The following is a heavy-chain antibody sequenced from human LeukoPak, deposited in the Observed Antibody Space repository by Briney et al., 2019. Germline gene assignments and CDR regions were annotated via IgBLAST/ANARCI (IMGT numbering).Heavy chain of an antibody. D-gene: IGHD3-10*01. CDR1: GYTFTSYG. V-gene: IGHV1-18*01. CDR3: ARRTYCASYYTPDDAFDV. CDR2: ISVCSGHT. Sequence: ASVKVSCKASGYTFTSYGISWVRQAPGQGLEWMGWISVCSGHTNYAQKLQGRVTMPTDTSTSTAYMELRSLKSDDTAVYYCARRTYCASYYTPDDAFDVWGQGTMVTVSS. J-gene: IGHJ3*01.